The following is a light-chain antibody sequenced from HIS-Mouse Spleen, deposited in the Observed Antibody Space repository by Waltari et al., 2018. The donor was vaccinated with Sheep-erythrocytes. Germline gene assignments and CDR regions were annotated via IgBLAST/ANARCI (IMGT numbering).Light chain of an antibody. J-gene: IGKJ2*01. CDR1: QGISSA. CDR2: DAS. CDR3: QQFNSYPHGYT. V-gene: IGKV1-13*02. Sequence: AIQLTQSPSSLSASVGARFTITCRASQGISSALAWYKQKPGKAPKLLIYDASSLESGVPSRFSGSGSGTDFTLTISSLQPEDFATYYCQQFNSYPHGYTFGQGTKLEIK.